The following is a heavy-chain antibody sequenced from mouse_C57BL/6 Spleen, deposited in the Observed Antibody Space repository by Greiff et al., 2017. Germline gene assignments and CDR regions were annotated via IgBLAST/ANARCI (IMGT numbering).Heavy chain of an antibody. CDR3: ARLGPIYYDYDGGVYFDY. V-gene: IGHV1-82*01. CDR2: IYPGDGDT. CDR1: GYAFSSSW. Sequence: VQGVESGPELVKPGASVKISCKASGYAFSSSWMNWVKQRPGKGLEWIGRIYPGDGDTNYNGKFKGKATLTADKSSSTAYMQLSSLTSEDSAVYFCARLGPIYYDYDGGVYFDYWGQGTTLTVSS. J-gene: IGHJ2*01. D-gene: IGHD2-4*01.